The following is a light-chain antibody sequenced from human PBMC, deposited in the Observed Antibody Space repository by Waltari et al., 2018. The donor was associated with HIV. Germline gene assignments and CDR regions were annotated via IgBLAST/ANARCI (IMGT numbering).Light chain of an antibody. J-gene: IGLJ1*01. CDR2: RNN. CDR1: SSNIGSNY. CDR3: ASWDASLSGHDV. V-gene: IGLV1-47*01. Sequence: QSVLTQPPSASGTPGQRVTISCSGSSSNIGSNYVYWYQQVPGTAPKLILYRNNQRPSGVPDRFSGSKSGTSAALAISGLRSEDEADYYCASWDASLSGHDVFGPGTRVTVL.